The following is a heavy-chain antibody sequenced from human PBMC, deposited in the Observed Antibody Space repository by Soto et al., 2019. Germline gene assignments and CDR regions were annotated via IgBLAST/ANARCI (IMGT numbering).Heavy chain of an antibody. Sequence: GESLKISCKGSGYSFTSYWIGWVRQMPGKGLEWMGIIYPGDSDTRYSPSFQGQVTISADKSISTAYLQWSSLKASDTAMYYCARRKGSRNYYYYYGMDVWGQGTTVTVSS. CDR2: IYPGDSDT. V-gene: IGHV5-51*01. D-gene: IGHD1-26*01. CDR3: ARRKGSRNYYYYYGMDV. CDR1: GYSFTSYW. J-gene: IGHJ6*02.